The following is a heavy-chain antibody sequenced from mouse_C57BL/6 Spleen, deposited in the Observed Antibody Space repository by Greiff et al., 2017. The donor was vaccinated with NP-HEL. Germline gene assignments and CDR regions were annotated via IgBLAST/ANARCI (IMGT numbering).Heavy chain of an antibody. J-gene: IGHJ4*01. D-gene: IGHD1-1*01. CDR2: IRLKSDNSAT. CDR1: GFTFSNYW. Sequence: EVKVEESGGGLVQPGGSMKLSCVASGFTFSNYWMNWVRQSPEKGLEWVAQIRLKSDNSATHYAESVKGRFTISRDDSKSSVYLQMNNVIAEDTAIYYGTGLYASKYDYAMDYWGQGTSVTVSS. V-gene: IGHV6-3*01. CDR3: TGLYASKYDYAMDY.